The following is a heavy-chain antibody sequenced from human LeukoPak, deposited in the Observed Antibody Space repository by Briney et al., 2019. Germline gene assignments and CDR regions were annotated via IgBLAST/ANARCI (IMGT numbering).Heavy chain of an antibody. CDR3: AKDGYSYGPYTYFDY. CDR1: GFAISSNY. D-gene: IGHD5-18*01. CDR2: ISGSGGST. V-gene: IGHV3-23*01. Sequence: LSGGSLRLSCVASGFAISSNYISWVRQAPGKGLEWVSAISGSGGSTYYADSVKGRFTISRDNSKNTLYLQMNSLRAEDTAVYYCAKDGYSYGPYTYFDYWGQGTLVTVSS. J-gene: IGHJ4*02.